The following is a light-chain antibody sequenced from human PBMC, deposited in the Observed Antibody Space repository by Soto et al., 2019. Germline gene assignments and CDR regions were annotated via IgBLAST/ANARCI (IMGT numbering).Light chain of an antibody. J-gene: IGKJ1*01. V-gene: IGKV3-11*01. CDR2: DAS. CDR1: QSVSSY. Sequence: EIVLTQSPATLSLSPGERATLSCRASQSVSSYLAWYQQKPGQAPRRLIYDASNRATGIPARFSGSGSGTDFTRTISSLEPEDFAVYCCQQQWTFGQGTKVEIK. CDR3: QQQWT.